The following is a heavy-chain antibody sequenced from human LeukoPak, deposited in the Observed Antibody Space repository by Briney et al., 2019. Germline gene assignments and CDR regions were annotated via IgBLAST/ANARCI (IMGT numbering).Heavy chain of an antibody. CDR2: INPNSGGT. V-gene: IGHV1-2*02. J-gene: IGHJ4*02. D-gene: IGHD1-26*01. Sequence: ASVKVSCKASGYTFTGYYMHWVRQAPRQGLEWMGWINPNSGGTNYAQKFQGRVTMTRDTSISTAYMELSRLRSDDTAVYYCARDESYSGSSRGGVDYWGQGTLVTVSS. CDR1: GYTFTGYY. CDR3: ARDESYSGSSRGGVDY.